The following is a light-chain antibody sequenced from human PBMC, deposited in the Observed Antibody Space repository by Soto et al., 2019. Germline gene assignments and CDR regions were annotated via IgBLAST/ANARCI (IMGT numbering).Light chain of an antibody. CDR2: GAS. CDR1: QSVSSN. V-gene: IGKV3-15*01. J-gene: IGKJ3*01. Sequence: EIVMTQSPATLSVSPGERATLSCRASQSVSSNLAWYQQKPGQAPRLLLYGASTRATGIPARFSGSGSGTEFTLTISRLQSEDFAVYYCQQYNNWPLTFGPGTKVDI. CDR3: QQYNNWPLT.